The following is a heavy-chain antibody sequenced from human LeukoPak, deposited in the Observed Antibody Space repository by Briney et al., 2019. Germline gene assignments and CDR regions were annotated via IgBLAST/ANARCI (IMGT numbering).Heavy chain of an antibody. Sequence: KPSQTLSLTCTVPGDSISSGSYYWSWIRQPAGKGLEWIGHIYRSGSTNYNASLKSRVTISVDTSKNQFSLKLSSVTAADTAVYYCARGYYDSSGYYEAFQHWGQGTLVNVSS. CDR3: ARGYYDSSGYYEAFQH. V-gene: IGHV4-61*09. CDR2: IYRSGST. D-gene: IGHD3-22*01. CDR1: GDSISSGSYY. J-gene: IGHJ1*01.